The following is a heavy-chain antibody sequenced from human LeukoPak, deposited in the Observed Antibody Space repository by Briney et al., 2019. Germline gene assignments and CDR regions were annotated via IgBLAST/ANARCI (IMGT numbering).Heavy chain of an antibody. Sequence: GRSLRLSCAASGFTFSSYSMNWVRQAPGKGLEWVSSISSSSSYIYYADSVKGRFTISRDNAKNSLYLQMNSLRAEDTAVYYCARSSSSWYYFDYWGQGTLVTVSS. D-gene: IGHD6-13*01. CDR3: ARSSSSWYYFDY. CDR2: ISSSSSYI. CDR1: GFTFSSYS. J-gene: IGHJ4*02. V-gene: IGHV3-21*01.